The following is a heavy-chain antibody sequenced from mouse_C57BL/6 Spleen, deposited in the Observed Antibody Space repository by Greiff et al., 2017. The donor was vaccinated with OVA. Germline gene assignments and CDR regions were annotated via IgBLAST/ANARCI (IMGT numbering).Heavy chain of an antibody. CDR2: IRNKANGFTT. CDR3: ARYVMYYFDY. V-gene: IGHV7-3*01. CDR1: GFTFTDYY. D-gene: IGHD2-3*01. J-gene: IGHJ2*01. Sequence: EVKLVESGGGLVQPGGSLSLSCAASGFTFTDYYMSWVRQPPGKALEWLGFIRNKANGFTTEYSVSVKGRFTSSRDNSQRILYLQMNALRAEDSATYYCARYVMYYFDYGGQGTTLTVSS.